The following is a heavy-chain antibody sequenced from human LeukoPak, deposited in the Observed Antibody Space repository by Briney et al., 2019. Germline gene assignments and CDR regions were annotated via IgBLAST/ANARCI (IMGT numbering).Heavy chain of an antibody. D-gene: IGHD4-23*01. CDR1: GGSISSGSYY. CDR3: ARGGTVATPRY. J-gene: IGHJ4*02. V-gene: IGHV4-31*03. CDR2: IYDSGST. Sequence: SETLSLTCTVTGGSISSGSYYCSWSRQHPGNGLEWIGSIYDSGSTYSNPSLKSRLTISVDTSKNQFSLNLSSVTAADTAVYYCARGGTVATPRYWGQGTLVTVSS.